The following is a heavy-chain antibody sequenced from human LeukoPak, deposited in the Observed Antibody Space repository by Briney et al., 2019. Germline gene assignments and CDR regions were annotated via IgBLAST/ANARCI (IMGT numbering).Heavy chain of an antibody. D-gene: IGHD5-18*01. CDR1: GGSISSSTYH. V-gene: IGHV4-39*01. CDR3: ASERPNPTAMVPL. CDR2: IYYSGST. Sequence: SETLSLTCTVSGGSISSSTYHWGWIRQPPGKGLEWIGTIYYSGSTYYNPSLKSRVTISIDTSKNQFSLKLSSVTAADTAVYYCASERPNPTAMVPLWGQGTLVTVSS. J-gene: IGHJ4*02.